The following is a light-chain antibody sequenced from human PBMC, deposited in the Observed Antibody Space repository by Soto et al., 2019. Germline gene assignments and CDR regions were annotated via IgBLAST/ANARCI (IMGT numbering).Light chain of an antibody. CDR2: KAS. V-gene: IGKV1-5*03. CDR1: HSISNW. J-gene: IGKJ1*01. Sequence: DIQMTQSPSTLSASVGDRVTITCRASHSISNWVAWYQHKPGKAPTLLIFKASTLESGVPSRLSGSGSGTECTLNSSSLQPDDFATYHCKQYDTSPRTFGQGTKVDIK. CDR3: KQYDTSPRT.